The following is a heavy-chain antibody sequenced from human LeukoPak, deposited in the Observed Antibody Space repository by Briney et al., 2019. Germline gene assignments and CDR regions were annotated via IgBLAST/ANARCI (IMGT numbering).Heavy chain of an antibody. CDR3: ARDPAPELGPVGDDTRGTEY. V-gene: IGHV1-2*02. Sequence: ASVKVSCKTSEYTFNGYYIYWVRQAPGQGLEWMGWIDPYSGGTKYAQKFEGRVTLTRDTSASTAFMELHTLRSDDTAVYYCARDPAPELGPVGDDTRGTEYGGQGPRVTVS. J-gene: IGHJ4*02. CDR1: EYTFNGYY. D-gene: IGHD3-22*01. CDR2: IDPYSGGT.